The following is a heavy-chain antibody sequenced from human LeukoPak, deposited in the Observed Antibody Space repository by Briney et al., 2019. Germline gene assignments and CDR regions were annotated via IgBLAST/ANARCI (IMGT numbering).Heavy chain of an antibody. CDR2: VYHSGTT. J-gene: IGHJ4*02. D-gene: IGHD1-26*01. CDR1: GGSISTYY. CDR3: ARHGGTLGYFDN. V-gene: IGHV4-59*08. Sequence: PSETLSLTCTVSGGSISTYYWSWIRQPPGKGLEWIGYVYHSGTTNYNPSLKRRVTISADTSKNQFSLKAKSVTAADTAVYYCARHGGTLGYFDNWGQGTLVTVSS.